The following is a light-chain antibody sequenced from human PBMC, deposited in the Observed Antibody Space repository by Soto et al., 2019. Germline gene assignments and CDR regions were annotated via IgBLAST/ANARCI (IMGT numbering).Light chain of an antibody. V-gene: IGLV1-40*01. CDR3: QSYDSSLSGSKV. CDR2: ANS. Sequence: QSVLTQPPSVSGAPGQRVTISCTGSSSNIGAGYDVHWYQQLPGTAPRLLIYANSNRPSGVPDRFSGSKSGTSASLAITGLQAEYEADYYCQSYDSSLSGSKVFGTGTKLTVL. CDR1: SSNIGAGYD. J-gene: IGLJ1*01.